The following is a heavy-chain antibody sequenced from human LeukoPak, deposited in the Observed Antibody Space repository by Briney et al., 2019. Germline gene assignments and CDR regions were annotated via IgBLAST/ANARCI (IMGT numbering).Heavy chain of an antibody. J-gene: IGHJ6*04. D-gene: IGHD6-19*01. V-gene: IGHV3-11*06. CDR3: ARDQAGIAVAGTPWYYYGMDV. CDR1: GFTFSDYY. Sequence: GGFLRLSCAASGFTFSDYYMSWIREAPGKGLEWVSYISSSSNYTDYADSVKGRFTISRDNAKNSLYLQMNSLRAEDTAVYYCARDQAGIAVAGTPWYYYGMDVWGKGTTVTVSS. CDR2: ISSSSNYT.